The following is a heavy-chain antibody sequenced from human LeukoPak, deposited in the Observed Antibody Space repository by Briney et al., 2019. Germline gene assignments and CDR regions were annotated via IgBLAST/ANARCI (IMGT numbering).Heavy chain of an antibody. Sequence: GESLKISCKGSGYSFTSYWIGWVRQMPGKGLEWMGIIYPGDSDTRYSPSFQGQVTISADKSISTAYLQWSSLKASDTAMYYCARVVVVTAIPSYFDYWGQGTLVTVSS. J-gene: IGHJ4*02. V-gene: IGHV5-51*01. CDR3: ARVVVVTAIPSYFDY. CDR2: IYPGDSDT. D-gene: IGHD2-21*02. CDR1: GYSFTSYW.